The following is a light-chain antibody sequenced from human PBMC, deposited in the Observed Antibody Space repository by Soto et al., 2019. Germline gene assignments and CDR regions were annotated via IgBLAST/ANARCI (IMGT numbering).Light chain of an antibody. CDR3: QQYNNWPPMT. CDR2: AAS. V-gene: IGKV3-15*01. CDR1: QSVSTN. Sequence: EVVMTQSPATLSVSPGERVTLSCRASQSVSTNLAWYQQRPGQAPRLVIYAASTRAPGIAARFSGSGSGTELTLTISSLQAEDFAVYYCQQYNNWPPMTFGGGTKVEIK. J-gene: IGKJ4*01.